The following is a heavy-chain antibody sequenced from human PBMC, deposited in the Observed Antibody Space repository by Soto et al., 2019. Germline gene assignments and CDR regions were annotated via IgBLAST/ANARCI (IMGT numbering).Heavy chain of an antibody. D-gene: IGHD2-15*01. J-gene: IGHJ6*03. CDR2: IYYSGST. Sequence: QVQLQESGPGLVKPSETLSLTCTVSGGSISSYYWSWIRQPPGKGLEWIGYIYYSGSTNYNPSLKSRVTISVDTSKNQFSLKLSSVTAADTAVYYCARGIIPDPLPSRPYYYYYMDVWGKGTTVTVSS. CDR3: ARGIIPDPLPSRPYYYYYMDV. V-gene: IGHV4-59*01. CDR1: GGSISSYY.